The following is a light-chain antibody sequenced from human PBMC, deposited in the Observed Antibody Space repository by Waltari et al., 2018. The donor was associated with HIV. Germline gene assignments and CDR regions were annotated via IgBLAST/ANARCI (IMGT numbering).Light chain of an antibody. CDR2: DVS. CDR1: RSDIQVYKY. J-gene: IGLJ1*01. Sequence: QSTLTQPASVSGSPGQAVTISCTGIRSDIQVYKYFSWSQQHPGKAPKLLIYDVSNRPSGVSHRFSGSKSANTASLTISGLQAEDEADYYCSSYTTTSTLYVFGTGTKVTV. V-gene: IGLV2-14*03. CDR3: SSYTTTSTLYV.